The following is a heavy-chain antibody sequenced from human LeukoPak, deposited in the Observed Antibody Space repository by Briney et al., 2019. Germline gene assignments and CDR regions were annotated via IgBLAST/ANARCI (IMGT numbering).Heavy chain of an antibody. CDR1: GFTFSSYA. J-gene: IGHJ4*02. CDR2: ISYDGSNK. CDR3: AKDMHRTYIVGATFDY. V-gene: IGHV3-30-3*01. Sequence: GGSLRLSCAASGFTFSSYAMHWVRQAPGKGLEWVAVISYDGSNKYYADSVKGRFTISRDNSKNTLYLQMNSLRAEDTALYYCAKDMHRTYIVGATFDYWGQGTLVTVSS. D-gene: IGHD1-26*01.